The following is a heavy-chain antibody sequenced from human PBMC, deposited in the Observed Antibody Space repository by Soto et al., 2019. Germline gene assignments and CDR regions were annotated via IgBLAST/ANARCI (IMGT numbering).Heavy chain of an antibody. CDR3: ARRHCNTSRCYYNGMDV. J-gene: IGHJ6*02. V-gene: IGHV1-69*05. CDR2: IHPLFAAP. CDR1: GGTFTSLG. Sequence: QVQLVQSGPEVKKPGSSVKVSCKTSGGTFTSLGFSWVRQAPGQGLEWMGGIHPLFAAPNYAQKFLGRVAMTSDESTRTVFLELRGLRIEDTAVYYCARRHCNTSRCYYNGMDVWGQGTTVIVSS. D-gene: IGHD2-2*01.